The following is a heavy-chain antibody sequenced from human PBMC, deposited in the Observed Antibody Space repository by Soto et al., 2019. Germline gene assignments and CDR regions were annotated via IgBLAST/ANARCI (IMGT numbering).Heavy chain of an antibody. CDR1: GFTFSDYY. CDR3: ARDATWFGELPSIDP. J-gene: IGHJ5*02. Sequence: QVQVVESGGGLVKPGGSLRLSCAASGFTFSDYYMSWIRQAPGKGLVWVSYISSSSSYTNYADSVKGRFTISRDNAKNSLYMQMNSLRAEDTAVYYCARDATWFGELPSIDPWGQGTLVTVSS. V-gene: IGHV3-11*05. D-gene: IGHD3-10*01. CDR2: ISSSSSYT.